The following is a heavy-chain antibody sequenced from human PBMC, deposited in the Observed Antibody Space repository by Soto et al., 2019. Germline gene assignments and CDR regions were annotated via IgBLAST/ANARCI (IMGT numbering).Heavy chain of an antibody. J-gene: IGHJ3*02. D-gene: IGHD3-3*01. CDR3: AKDRGLFWSGLRWALDI. V-gene: IGHV3-30*18. CDR1: GFTFRSYG. Sequence: QVQLVESGGGVVQPGRSLRLSCAASGFTFRSYGMHWVRQAPGKGLEWVAVISYDGGNKYYADSVKGRFTISRDNSKNTVYLQMNSLRPEDTAVYYCAKDRGLFWSGLRWALDIWGQGTMVTVSS. CDR2: ISYDGGNK.